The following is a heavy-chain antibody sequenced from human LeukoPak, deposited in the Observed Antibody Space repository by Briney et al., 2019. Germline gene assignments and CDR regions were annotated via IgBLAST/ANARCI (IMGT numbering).Heavy chain of an antibody. D-gene: IGHD4-17*01. V-gene: IGHV3-48*03. CDR1: GFTFSSYE. J-gene: IGHJ4*02. CDR2: ISSSGSTI. Sequence: GGSLRLSCAASGFTFSSYEINWVRQAPGKGLEWVSYISSSGSTIYYADSVKGRLTIPRDNAKKSLYLQMNSLRAEDTAVYYCASYGDYVSYFEYWGQGTLVTVSS. CDR3: ASYGDYVSYFEY.